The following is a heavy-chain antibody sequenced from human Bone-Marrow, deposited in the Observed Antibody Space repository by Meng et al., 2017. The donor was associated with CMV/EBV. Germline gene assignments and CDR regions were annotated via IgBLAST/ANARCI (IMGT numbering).Heavy chain of an antibody. CDR2: MYSGGTT. CDR3: AGGGSGGYGYY. V-gene: IGHV3-53*01. Sequence: EGRRWEVGGGLFRPGGARGLSLAVSGFTVSGNYMSWVRQAPGKGLEWVSVMYSGGTTYYADSVKGRFTISRDNSKNTLYLQMNSLRAEDSAVYYCAGGGSGGYGYYWGQGTLVTVSS. J-gene: IGHJ4*02. D-gene: IGHD3-10*01. CDR1: GFTVSGNY.